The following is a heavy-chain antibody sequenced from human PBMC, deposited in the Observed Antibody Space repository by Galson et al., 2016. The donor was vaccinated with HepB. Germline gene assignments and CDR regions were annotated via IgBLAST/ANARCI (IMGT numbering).Heavy chain of an antibody. J-gene: IGHJ4*02. Sequence: SLRLSCAASGFTFSSSAMSWVRQAPGKGLEWVSDIHKDGSGKYFVDSVKGRFTLSRDNAKNSFYLQMNSLRAEDTAVYYCSRVSRGGVWSGNGDCWGQGTLVTVSS. D-gene: IGHD3-16*01. CDR1: GFTFSSSA. CDR2: IHKDGSGK. V-gene: IGHV3-7*04. CDR3: SRVSRGGVWSGNGDC.